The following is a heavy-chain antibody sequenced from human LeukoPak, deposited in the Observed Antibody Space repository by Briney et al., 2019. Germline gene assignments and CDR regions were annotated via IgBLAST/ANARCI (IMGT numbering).Heavy chain of an antibody. CDR2: ISSSGSTI. D-gene: IGHD6-19*01. Sequence: GGSLRLSCAASGFTFSDYYMSWIRQAPGRGLEWVSYISSSGSTIYYADSVKGRFTISRDNAKNSLYLQMNSLRAEDTAVYYCARAYPSGWYLAWGQGTLVTVSS. V-gene: IGHV3-11*04. CDR3: ARAYPSGWYLA. J-gene: IGHJ5*02. CDR1: GFTFSDYY.